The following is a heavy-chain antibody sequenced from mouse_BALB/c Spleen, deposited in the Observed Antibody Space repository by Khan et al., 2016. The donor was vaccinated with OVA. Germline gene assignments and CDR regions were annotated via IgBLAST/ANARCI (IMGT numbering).Heavy chain of an antibody. Sequence: EVELVESGAELVRPGALVKLSCKASGFNIKDYYIHWVKQRPEQGLEWIGWIDRENGNTIYDPKFQGKANITADTSSNTAYLHFSSLTSEDTAVYYCARAGYSPWFAYWGQGTLVTVSA. CDR3: ARAGYSPWFAY. CDR1: GFNIKDYY. J-gene: IGHJ3*01. V-gene: IGHV14-1*02. CDR2: IDRENGNT. D-gene: IGHD2-3*01.